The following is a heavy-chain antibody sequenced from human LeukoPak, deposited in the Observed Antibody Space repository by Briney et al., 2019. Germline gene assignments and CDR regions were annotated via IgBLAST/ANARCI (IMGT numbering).Heavy chain of an antibody. CDR1: GDSISSGRNY. CDR3: ARSGPAYEYQLPGGWFDP. CDR2: IYSSGNT. Sequence: SETLSLTCSVSGDSISSGRNYWGWLRQSPGKGLEWIASIYSSGNTHSNPSLKSRVSISVDTSKNQFSLKLSSVTAADTAVYYCARSGPAYEYQLPGGWFDPWGQGTLVTVSS. J-gene: IGHJ5*02. V-gene: IGHV4-39*07. D-gene: IGHD2-2*01.